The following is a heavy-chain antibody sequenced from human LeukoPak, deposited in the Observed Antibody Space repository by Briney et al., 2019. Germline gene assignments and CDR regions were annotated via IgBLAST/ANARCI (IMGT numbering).Heavy chain of an antibody. V-gene: IGHV3-21*01. J-gene: IGHJ4*02. CDR1: GFTFSSYS. Sequence: GGSLRLSCAASGFTFSSYSMNWIRQAPGKGLEWVSSISSSSSYIYYADSVKGRFTISRDNAKNSLYLQMNSLRAEDTAVYYCARDAVDYCSSTSCYPADWGQGTLVTVSS. CDR2: ISSSSSYI. D-gene: IGHD2-2*01. CDR3: ARDAVDYCSSTSCYPAD.